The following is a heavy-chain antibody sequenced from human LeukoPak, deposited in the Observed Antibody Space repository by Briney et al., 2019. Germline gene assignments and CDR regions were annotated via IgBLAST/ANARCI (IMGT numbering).Heavy chain of an antibody. V-gene: IGHV4-4*02. CDR3: AREVILSAFDI. J-gene: IGHJ3*02. CDR1: GGSISSSNW. Sequence: PSETLSLTCAVSGGSISSSNWWSWVRQPPGKGLEWIGEIYHSGSTNYNPSLKSRVTISVDTSKNQFSLKLSSVTAAGTAVYYCAREVILSAFDIWGQGTMVTVSS. D-gene: IGHD3-16*02. CDR2: IYHSGST.